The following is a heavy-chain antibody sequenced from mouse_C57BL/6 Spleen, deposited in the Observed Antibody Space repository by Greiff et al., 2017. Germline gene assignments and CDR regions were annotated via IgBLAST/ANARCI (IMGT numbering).Heavy chain of an antibody. CDR1: GFSLTSYG. Sequence: VKLVESGPGLVAPSQSLSITCTVSGFSLTSYGVDWVRQSPGKGLEWLGVIWGVGSTNYNSALKSRLSISKDNSKSQVFLKMNSLQTDDTAMYYCATLDSSGGFAYWGQGTLVTVSA. CDR3: ATLDSSGGFAY. CDR2: IWGVGST. V-gene: IGHV2-6*01. J-gene: IGHJ3*01. D-gene: IGHD3-2*02.